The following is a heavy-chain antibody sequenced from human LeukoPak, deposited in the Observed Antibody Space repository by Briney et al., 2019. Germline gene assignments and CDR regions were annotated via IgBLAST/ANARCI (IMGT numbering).Heavy chain of an antibody. CDR1: RDTIREYS. CDR2: VYSSGFT. D-gene: IGHD3-10*01. CDR3: ARVHIVTGTYFDS. J-gene: IGHJ4*02. Sequence: SGALPLTCTISRDTIREYSCRWLRQPAGKELEWIGRVYSSGFTEYNLSLDGRVTMSIDTTKSQFSLKLDSVTAADRAAYYCARVHIVTGTYFDSWGQGALVTVSS. V-gene: IGHV4-4*07.